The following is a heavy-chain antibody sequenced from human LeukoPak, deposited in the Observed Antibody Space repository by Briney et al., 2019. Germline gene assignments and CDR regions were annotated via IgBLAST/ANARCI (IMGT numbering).Heavy chain of an antibody. Sequence: SETLSLTCAVYGGSFSGYYWSWIRQPPGKGLEWIGEINHSGSTNYNPSLKSRVTISVDTSKNQFSLKLSSVTAADTAVYYCATGGELLGGRYFDYWGQGTLVTVSS. V-gene: IGHV4-34*01. D-gene: IGHD1-26*01. CDR3: ATGGELLGGRYFDY. J-gene: IGHJ4*02. CDR2: INHSGST. CDR1: GGSFSGYY.